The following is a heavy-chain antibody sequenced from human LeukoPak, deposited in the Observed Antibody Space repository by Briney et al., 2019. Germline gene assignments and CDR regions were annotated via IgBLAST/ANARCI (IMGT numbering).Heavy chain of an antibody. V-gene: IGHV3-9*01. CDR2: ISWNSGSI. J-gene: IGHJ4*02. D-gene: IGHD1-26*01. CDR3: AKAVGYSGSREYYFDY. Sequence: GGSLRLSCAASGFTFDDYAMRWVRQAPGKGLEWVSGISWNSGSIGYADSVKGRFTISRDNAKNSLYLQTNSLRAEDTALYYCAKAVGYSGSREYYFDYWGQGTLVTVSS. CDR1: GFTFDDYA.